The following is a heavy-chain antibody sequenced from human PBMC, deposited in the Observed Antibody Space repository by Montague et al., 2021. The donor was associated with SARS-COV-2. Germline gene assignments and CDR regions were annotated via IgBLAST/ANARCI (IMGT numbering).Heavy chain of an antibody. CDR1: GGSFGGYY. CDR2: INHRGST. J-gene: IGHJ3*02. Sequence: SETLSLTCAVYGGSFGGYYWSWIRQPPGKGLEWIGEINHRGSTNYNPSLKSRVIISVDTSKNQFSLKLSSVTAADTAVYYCASPTYYYDSSGSDAFDIWGQGTMVTVSS. D-gene: IGHD3-22*01. V-gene: IGHV4-34*01. CDR3: ASPTYYYDSSGSDAFDI.